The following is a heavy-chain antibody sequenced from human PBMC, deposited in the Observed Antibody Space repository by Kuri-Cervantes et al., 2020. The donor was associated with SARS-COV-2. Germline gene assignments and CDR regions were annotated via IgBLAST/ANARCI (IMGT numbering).Heavy chain of an antibody. Sequence: SETLSLTCTVSGGSISSSSYYWGWIRQPPGKGLEWIGNIFHSGTTYYNPSLQSRITMSVDTSKNQFSLKLRSVTAADTAVYYCARESAQGTFGGVIVIIDYWGHGNLVTVSS. J-gene: IGHJ4*01. D-gene: IGHD3-16*02. V-gene: IGHV4-39*07. CDR2: IFHSGTT. CDR3: ARESAQGTFGGVIVIIDY. CDR1: GGSISSSSYY.